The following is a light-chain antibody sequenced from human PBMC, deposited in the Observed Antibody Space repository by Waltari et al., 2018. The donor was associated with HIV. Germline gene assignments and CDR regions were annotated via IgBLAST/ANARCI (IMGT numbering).Light chain of an antibody. Sequence: QSALTQPASVSGSPGQSITISCTATSSAVGGYTTVSWYQQHPGKAPKLMIYEVSNRPSGVSNRFSGSKPGNTASLTISGLQAEDEADYYYSSYTSSSTLVFGTGTKVTVL. CDR2: EVS. CDR3: SSYTSSSTLV. V-gene: IGLV2-14*01. CDR1: SSAVGGYTT. J-gene: IGLJ1*01.